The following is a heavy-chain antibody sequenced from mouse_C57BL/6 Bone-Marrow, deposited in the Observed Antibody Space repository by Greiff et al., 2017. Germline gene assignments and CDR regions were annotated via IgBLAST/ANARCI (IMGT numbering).Heavy chain of an antibody. CDR1: GYTFTSYW. D-gene: IGHD2-5*01. Sequence: LVESGAELVKPGASVKLSCKASGYTFTSYWINWVKQRPGQGLEWIGDIYPGSGSTNYNEKFKNKATLTVDTSSSTAYIQLSSLTSEDSAVYYCARRYYSNSLYFDDWGTGTTVTVSA. V-gene: IGHV1-55*01. J-gene: IGHJ1*03. CDR2: IYPGSGST. CDR3: ARRYYSNSLYFDD.